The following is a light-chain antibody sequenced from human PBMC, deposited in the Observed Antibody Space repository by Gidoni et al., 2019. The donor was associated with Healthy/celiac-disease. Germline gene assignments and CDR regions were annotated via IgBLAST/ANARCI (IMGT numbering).Light chain of an antibody. CDR3: QSYDSSLSGSRV. V-gene: IGLV1-40*01. CDR2: GNS. Sequence: QSVLTKPRSVSGAPGQRVTISCTGSSSNLGAYYDVHWYQQFPGTAPKLLIYGNSNRPSGVPDRFAGSKSGTSASLAITGLQAEDEANFYCQSYDSSLSGSRVFGGGTKLTVL. CDR1: SSNLGAYYD. J-gene: IGLJ3*02.